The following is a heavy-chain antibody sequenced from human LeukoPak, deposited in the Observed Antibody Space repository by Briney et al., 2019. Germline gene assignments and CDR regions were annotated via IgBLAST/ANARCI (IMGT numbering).Heavy chain of an antibody. CDR3: AKDLNYGDLLDY. J-gene: IGHJ4*02. D-gene: IGHD4-17*01. Sequence: GGSLRLSCAASGFTLKTYSMNWVRQAPGKGLEWVSSISSSSSYIYYADSVKGRFTISRDNAKNSLYLQMNSLRAEDTAVYYCAKDLNYGDLLDYWGQGTLVTVSS. CDR1: GFTLKTYS. V-gene: IGHV3-21*01. CDR2: ISSSSSYI.